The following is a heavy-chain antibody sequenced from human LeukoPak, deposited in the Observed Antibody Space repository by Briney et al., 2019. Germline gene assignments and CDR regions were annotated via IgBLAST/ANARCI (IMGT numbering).Heavy chain of an antibody. D-gene: IGHD6-19*01. V-gene: IGHV4-34*01. J-gene: IGHJ6*03. CDR1: GGSFSGYY. CDR3: ARGATLLIPGYSSGWYGGNYYYYMDV. Sequence: SETLSLTGAVYGGSFSGYYWSWIRQPPGKGLEWLGEINHSGSTNYNPSLKSRVTISVDTSKNQFSLKLSSVTDADTAVYYCARGATLLIPGYSSGWYGGNYYYYMDVWGKGTTVTVSS. CDR2: INHSGST.